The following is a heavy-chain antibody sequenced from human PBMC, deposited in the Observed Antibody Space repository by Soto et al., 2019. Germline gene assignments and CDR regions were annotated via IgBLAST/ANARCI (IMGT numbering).Heavy chain of an antibody. CDR2: ISGSGGST. D-gene: IGHD3-3*01. Sequence: GGSLRLSCAASGFTFSSYAMSWVRQAPGKGLEWVSAISGSGGSTYYADSVKGRFTISRDNSKNTLYLQMKSLRAEDTALYYCAKVLYYDFWSGYYLDYWGQGTLVTVSS. CDR3: AKVLYYDFWSGYYLDY. J-gene: IGHJ4*02. V-gene: IGHV3-23*01. CDR1: GFTFSSYA.